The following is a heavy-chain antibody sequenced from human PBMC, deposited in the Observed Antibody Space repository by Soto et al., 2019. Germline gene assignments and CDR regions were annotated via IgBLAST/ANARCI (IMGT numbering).Heavy chain of an antibody. CDR3: AKEKATRGYSFLVDY. D-gene: IGHD5-18*01. J-gene: IGHJ4*02. Sequence: QVPLVESGGGVVQPGRSLRLSCAASGVTFSSYGMHWVRQAPGKGLEWVAVISYDGTNKYYADSVKGRFTISRDDSKNTLYLQMNSLRPEDTAVYYCAKEKATRGYSFLVDYWGQGTLVTVSS. V-gene: IGHV3-30*18. CDR1: GVTFSSYG. CDR2: ISYDGTNK.